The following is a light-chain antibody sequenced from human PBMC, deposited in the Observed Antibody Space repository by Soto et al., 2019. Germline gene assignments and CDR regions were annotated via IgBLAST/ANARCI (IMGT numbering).Light chain of an antibody. Sequence: DIQMTQSPSTLSASVGDRVTITCRASQSLSSWLAWYQQKPGKAPKLLIYKASSLQSGVPSRFSGSGSETEFTLTISSLQADDFATYYCQQYNNYPWTFGQGTKVEIK. V-gene: IGKV1-5*03. J-gene: IGKJ1*01. CDR2: KAS. CDR1: QSLSSW. CDR3: QQYNNYPWT.